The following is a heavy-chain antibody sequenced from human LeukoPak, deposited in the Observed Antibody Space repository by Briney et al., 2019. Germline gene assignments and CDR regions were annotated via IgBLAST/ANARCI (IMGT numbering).Heavy chain of an antibody. D-gene: IGHD5-12*01. J-gene: IGHJ4*02. V-gene: IGHV3-23*01. CDR1: GFTFSTSA. CDR2: ITGNDDAT. CDR3: AKGPQLYSGYHPDS. Sequence: GGSLRLSCAASGFTFSTSAMTWVRQAPGKGLEWVSTITGNDDATYYADSVKGRFTISRDISTTTAYLQMNSLRVDDTAVYFCAKGPQLYSGYHPDSWGQGTLVTVSS.